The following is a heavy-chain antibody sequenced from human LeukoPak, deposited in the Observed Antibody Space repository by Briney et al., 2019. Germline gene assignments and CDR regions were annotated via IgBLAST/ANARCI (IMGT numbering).Heavy chain of an antibody. CDR1: GYSFTSYW. Sequence: GESLKISCKGSGYSFTSYWIGWVRQMPGKGLEWMGIIYPSDSDTRYSPSFQGQVTISADKSISTAYLQWSSLKASDTAMYYCATPQGRDGYNMLAFDIWGQGTMVTVSS. V-gene: IGHV5-51*01. D-gene: IGHD5-24*01. CDR3: ATPQGRDGYNMLAFDI. CDR2: IYPSDSDT. J-gene: IGHJ3*02.